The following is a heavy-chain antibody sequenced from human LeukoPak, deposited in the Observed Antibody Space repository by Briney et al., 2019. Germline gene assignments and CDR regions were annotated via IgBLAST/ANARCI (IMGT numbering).Heavy chain of an antibody. J-gene: IGHJ4*02. Sequence: GASVKLSCMASGYTFTDYYMNWVRQAPGQGLEWMGWIHPNSGGIKYAQKFQGRVTMTRDTSISTAYMELSGLTSDDTAVYYCGRKSANRKTSEFDYWGQGTLVTVSS. CDR1: GYTFTDYY. V-gene: IGHV1-2*02. CDR2: IHPNSGGI. D-gene: IGHD1-14*01. CDR3: GRKSANRKTSEFDY.